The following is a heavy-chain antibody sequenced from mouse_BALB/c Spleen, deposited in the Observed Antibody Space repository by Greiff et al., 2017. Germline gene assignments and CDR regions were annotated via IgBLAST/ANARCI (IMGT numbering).Heavy chain of an antibody. CDR3: TRAWGITTSLDY. J-gene: IGHJ4*01. Sequence: LQQPGSELVRPGASVKLSCKASGDTFTSYWMHWVKQRHGQGLEWIGNIYPGSGSTNYDEKFKSKGTLTVDTSSSTAYMHLSSLTSEDSAVYYCTRAWGITTSLDYWGQGTSVTVSS. CDR2: IYPGSGST. D-gene: IGHD2-4*01. CDR1: GDTFTSYW. V-gene: IGHV1S22*01.